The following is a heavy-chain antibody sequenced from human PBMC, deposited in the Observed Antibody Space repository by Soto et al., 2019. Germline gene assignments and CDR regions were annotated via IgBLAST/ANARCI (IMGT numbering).Heavy chain of an antibody. V-gene: IGHV4-34*01. CDR1: GASLSGYY. Sequence: PETLSLTCAVYGASLSGYYWNWIRQPPGEGLEWIGQLTNSGSLHYNPSLKSRVTISADTSKNQFSLRLRSVTAADTAIYYCASSHSLTIFGVVAGRLYYWGQGTPVTVSS. D-gene: IGHD3-3*01. J-gene: IGHJ4*02. CDR2: LTNSGSL. CDR3: ASSHSLTIFGVVAGRLYY.